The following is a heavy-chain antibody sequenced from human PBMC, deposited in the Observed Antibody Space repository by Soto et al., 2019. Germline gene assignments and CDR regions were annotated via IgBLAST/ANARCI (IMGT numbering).Heavy chain of an antibody. Sequence: GASVKVSCKASGYTFTSYGISWVRQAPGQGLEWMGWISAYNGNTNYAQKLQGRVTMTTDTSTSTAYMELRSLRSDDTAVYYCARDSDDFWSGYTDYWGQGTLVTVSS. CDR1: GYTFTSYG. CDR3: ARDSDDFWSGYTDY. CDR2: ISAYNGNT. V-gene: IGHV1-18*01. J-gene: IGHJ4*02. D-gene: IGHD3-3*01.